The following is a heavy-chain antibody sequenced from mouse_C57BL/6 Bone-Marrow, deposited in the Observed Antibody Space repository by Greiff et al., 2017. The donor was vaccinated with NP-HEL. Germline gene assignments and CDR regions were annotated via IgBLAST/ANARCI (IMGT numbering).Heavy chain of an antibody. D-gene: IGHD2-5*01. CDR3: ARSYSNYWYFDV. CDR1: GYTFPGYW. J-gene: IGHJ1*03. Sequence: AHWNHLGAERGSLGFPLNWSAKPSGYTFPGYWWDGVKQSPVQGLEWIGNIYPSDSETHYNQKFKDKATFTVDKSSSTAYMQLSSLTSEDSAVYYCARSYSNYWYFDVWGTGTTVTVSS. V-gene: IGHV1-61*01. CDR2: IYPSDSET.